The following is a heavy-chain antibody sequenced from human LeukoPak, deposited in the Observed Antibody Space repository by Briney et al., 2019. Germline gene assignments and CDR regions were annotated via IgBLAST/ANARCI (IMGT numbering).Heavy chain of an antibody. CDR3: ARSYYDFWSGLWAFDI. CDR2: IYYSGST. V-gene: IGHV4-59*05. CDR1: GGSISSYY. D-gene: IGHD3-3*01. Sequence: KTSETLSLTCTVSGGSISSYYWSWMRQPAGKGLEWIGSIYYSGSTYYNPSLKSRVTISVGTSKNQFSLKLSSVTAADTAVYYCARSYYDFWSGLWAFDIWGQGTMVTVSS. J-gene: IGHJ3*02.